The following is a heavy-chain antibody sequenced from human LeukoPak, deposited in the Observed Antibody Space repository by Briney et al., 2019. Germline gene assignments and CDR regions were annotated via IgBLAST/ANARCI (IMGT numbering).Heavy chain of an antibody. D-gene: IGHD2-15*01. J-gene: IGHJ4*02. CDR2: ISRSGSTI. CDR1: GFTFSDYY. Sequence: GALRLSCAASGFTFSDYYMSWVRQAPGKGLEGVSYISRSGSTIYYADSVKGRFTNSRENAKNSLYLQMNSLRAEDTAVYYCARGLGYCSGGSCRHPFDYWGQGTLVTVSS. CDR3: ARGLGYCSGGSCRHPFDY. V-gene: IGHV3-11*04.